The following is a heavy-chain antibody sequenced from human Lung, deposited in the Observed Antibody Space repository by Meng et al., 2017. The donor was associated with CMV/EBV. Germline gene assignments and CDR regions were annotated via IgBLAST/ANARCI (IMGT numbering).Heavy chain of an antibody. D-gene: IGHD6-6*01. CDR3: GRDASRGIDV. CDR1: GDSITNHH. V-gene: IGHV4-59*11. Sequence: LRLSCSVSGDSITNHHWAWIRQPPGKGLEWVGYIWHSGGATYNPSLKGRVTISLDKSRTQFSLKVNSVTSADTAVYYCGRDASRGIDVWGQGTTVTVSS. CDR2: IWHSGGA. J-gene: IGHJ6*02.